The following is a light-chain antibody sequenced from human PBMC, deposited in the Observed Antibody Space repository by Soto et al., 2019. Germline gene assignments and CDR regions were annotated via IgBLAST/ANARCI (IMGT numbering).Light chain of an antibody. Sequence: QSALTQPASVSGSPGQSITFSCTGTSSDLGTYDYVSWHQQHPGKAPKLIIYDVNNRPSGVFSRFSGSKSGNTASLTFFGLQTEDEADYYCCSFSTSGTHVLGTGTKVPVL. J-gene: IGLJ1*01. V-gene: IGLV2-14*01. CDR2: DVN. CDR3: CSFSTSGTHV. CDR1: SSDLGTYDY.